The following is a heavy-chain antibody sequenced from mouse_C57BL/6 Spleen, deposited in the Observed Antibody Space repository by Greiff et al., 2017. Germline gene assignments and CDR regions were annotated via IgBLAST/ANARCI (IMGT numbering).Heavy chain of an antibody. CDR2: IHPNSGST. Sequence: QVQLQQPGAELVKPGASVKLSCKASGYTFTSYWMHWVKQRPGQGLEWIGMIHPNSGSTNYNEKFKSKATLTVDKSSSTAYMQLSSLTSEDSAVYYCARGYGSRGWYFDVWGTGTTVTVSS. J-gene: IGHJ1*03. CDR1: GYTFTSYW. V-gene: IGHV1-64*01. D-gene: IGHD1-1*01. CDR3: ARGYGSRGWYFDV.